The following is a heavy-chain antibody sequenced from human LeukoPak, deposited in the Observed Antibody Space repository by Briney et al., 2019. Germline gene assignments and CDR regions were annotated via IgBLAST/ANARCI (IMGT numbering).Heavy chain of an antibody. Sequence: GGSLRLSCASSGFTFSSYAMHWVRKAPGKELEYVSAISSNGGSTYYANCVKGRFTISRDNSKNTLYLQMGSLRVEVTAVYYCARPKGINYYESSEDFMDVWGKGTTVTISS. CDR2: ISSNGGST. J-gene: IGHJ6*03. CDR1: GFTFSSYA. CDR3: ARPKGINYYESSEDFMDV. D-gene: IGHD3-22*01. V-gene: IGHV3-64*01.